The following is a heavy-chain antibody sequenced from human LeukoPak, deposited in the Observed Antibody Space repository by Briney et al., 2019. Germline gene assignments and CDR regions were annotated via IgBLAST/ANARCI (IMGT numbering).Heavy chain of an antibody. D-gene: IGHD4/OR15-4a*01. Sequence: AESLRLSCTVSGFTVSSNSMSWVRQAPGKGLEWVSFIYSDNTPYSDSAKGRFTISRDNSNDTLFPQMNSLRADDTAVYYCARRAGAYSHPYDFWGQGTLVTVSS. CDR2: IYSDNT. CDR3: ARRAGAYSHPYDF. V-gene: IGHV3-53*01. J-gene: IGHJ4*02. CDR1: GFTVSSNS.